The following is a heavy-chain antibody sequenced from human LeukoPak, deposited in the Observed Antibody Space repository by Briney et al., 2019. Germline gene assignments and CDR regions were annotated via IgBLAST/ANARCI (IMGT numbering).Heavy chain of an antibody. D-gene: IGHD5-18*01. J-gene: IGHJ4*02. CDR2: ISYDGSYK. V-gene: IGHV3-30*04. CDR3: ARGRKYTSGYRVTELGSGYSDY. Sequence: GGSLRLSCAASGFTFRSYAMHWVRQAPGKGLEWVAVISYDGSYKSYADSVKGRFTISRDNSKNTLYVQMNSLRAEDTAVYYCARGRKYTSGYRVTELGSGYSDYWGQGTLVTVSS. CDR1: GFTFRSYA.